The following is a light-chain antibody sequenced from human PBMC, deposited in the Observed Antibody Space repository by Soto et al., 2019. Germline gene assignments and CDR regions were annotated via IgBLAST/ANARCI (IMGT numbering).Light chain of an antibody. V-gene: IGKV3-20*01. CDR1: QSVSSSF. J-gene: IGKJ1*01. CDR3: HQYGSSPAT. CDR2: GAS. Sequence: EIVLTQSPGTLSLSPGERATLSCRASQSVSSSFLAWYQQKPGQAPRLLIYGASSRATGIPDRFSGSGSGTDFTLTISRLEPEDFAVYSWHQYGSSPATFGQGTKVEIK.